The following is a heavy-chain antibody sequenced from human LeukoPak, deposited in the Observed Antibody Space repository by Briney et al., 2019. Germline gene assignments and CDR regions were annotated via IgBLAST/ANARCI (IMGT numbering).Heavy chain of an antibody. Sequence: GGSLRLSCAASGFTFSSYWMSWVRQAPGKGLDCVANIKQDGSEKYYVDSVKGRFTISRDNAKNSLYLQMNSLRAEDTAVYYCARDLRYYDSSVHDAFDIWGQGTMVTVSS. D-gene: IGHD3-22*01. J-gene: IGHJ3*02. CDR2: IKQDGSEK. CDR3: ARDLRYYDSSVHDAFDI. V-gene: IGHV3-7*01. CDR1: GFTFSSYW.